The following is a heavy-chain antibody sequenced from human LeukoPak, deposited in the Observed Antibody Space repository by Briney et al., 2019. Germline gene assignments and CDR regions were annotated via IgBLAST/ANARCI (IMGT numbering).Heavy chain of an antibody. J-gene: IGHJ3*02. Sequence: PGGSLRLSCAASGFTVSSNYMSWVRQAPGKGLEWVSYISSSSSYTNYADSVKGRFSISRDNAKNSLYLQMNSLRAEDTAVYYCARGKSSMPDAFDIWGQGTMVTVSS. V-gene: IGHV3-11*06. D-gene: IGHD6-13*01. CDR2: ISSSSSYT. CDR3: ARGKSSMPDAFDI. CDR1: GFTVSSNY.